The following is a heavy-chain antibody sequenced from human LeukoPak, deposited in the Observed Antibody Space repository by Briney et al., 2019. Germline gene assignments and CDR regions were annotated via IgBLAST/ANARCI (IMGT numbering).Heavy chain of an antibody. V-gene: IGHV4-39*01. D-gene: IGHD3-10*01. CDR3: AKTWDYYGSGSYPYYYGMDV. Sequence: SETLSLTCTVSGGSISRSSYYWGWIRQPPGKGLEWIGSIYYSGSTYYNPSLKSRVTISVDTSKNQFSLKLSSVTAADTAVYYCAKTWDYYGSGSYPYYYGMDVWGQGTTVTVSS. CDR2: IYYSGST. J-gene: IGHJ6*02. CDR1: GGSISRSSYY.